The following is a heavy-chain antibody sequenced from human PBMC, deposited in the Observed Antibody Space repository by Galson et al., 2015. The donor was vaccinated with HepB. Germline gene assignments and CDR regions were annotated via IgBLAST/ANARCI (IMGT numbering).Heavy chain of an antibody. V-gene: IGHV4-39*01. D-gene: IGHD3-3*01. J-gene: IGHJ5*02. Sequence: ETLSLTCTVSGGSISNSSYYWGWIRQPPGKGLEWIGYIYYAGNNYYNPSLMGRLAMFVDTSKNQFSLELSSVSAADTAIYYCARTTRPPPPFDFWRLGWFDPWGRGTPVTVSS. CDR1: GGSISNSSYY. CDR2: IYYAGNN. CDR3: ARTTRPPPPFDFWRLGWFDP.